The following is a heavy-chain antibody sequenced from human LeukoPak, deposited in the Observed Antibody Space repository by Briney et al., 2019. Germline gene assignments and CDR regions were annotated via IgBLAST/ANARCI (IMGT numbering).Heavy chain of an antibody. V-gene: IGHV3-48*04. CDR3: ARGYYDSSETPVRFDP. CDR2: ISSSSSTI. D-gene: IGHD3-22*01. J-gene: IGHJ5*02. Sequence: PGGSLRLSCAASGFTFSSYSMNWVRQAPGKGLEWVSYISSSSSTIYYADSVKGRFTISRDNAKNSLYLQMNSLRAEDTAVYYCARGYYDSSETPVRFDPWGQGTLVTVSS. CDR1: GFTFSSYS.